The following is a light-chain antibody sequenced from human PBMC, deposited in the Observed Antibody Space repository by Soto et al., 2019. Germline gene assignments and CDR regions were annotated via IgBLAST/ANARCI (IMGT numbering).Light chain of an antibody. CDR2: DAS. CDR3: QERSNWPFTWT. J-gene: IGKJ1*01. V-gene: IGKV3-11*01. CDR1: QSVSSY. Sequence: EIVLTQXPXTLSXXPGERATLSCRASQSVSSYFAWYQQKPGQAPRLLIYDASNRATGVPARFSGXXXXXXXXXXXSSLVPEDFAVYYCQERSNWPFTWTFGQGTKVEIK.